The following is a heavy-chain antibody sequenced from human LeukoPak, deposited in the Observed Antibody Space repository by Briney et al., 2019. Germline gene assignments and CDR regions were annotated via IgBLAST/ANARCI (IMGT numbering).Heavy chain of an antibody. CDR3: ARDKGGGYYFDY. CDR1: GDSITSADYY. D-gene: IGHD1-26*01. CDR2: IYYSGST. Sequence: PSQTLSLTCTVSGDSITSADYYWSWIRQAPGKGLEWIGYIYYSGSTYYNPSLKSRVTISIETSKNQFSLKVTSVTAADTAVFYCARDKGGGYYFDYWGQGILVTVSS. V-gene: IGHV4-30-4*01. J-gene: IGHJ4*02.